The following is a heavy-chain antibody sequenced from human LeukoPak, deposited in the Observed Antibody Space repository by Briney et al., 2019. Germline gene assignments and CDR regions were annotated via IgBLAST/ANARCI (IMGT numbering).Heavy chain of an antibody. Sequence: TGGSLSSSCSASGFTFSSYVMHWFRQPPGKGLEYVSAISSNGGSTYYADSVKGRFTISRDNSKNTLYLQMSSLRAEDTAVYYCVSGYSYGETYYWGQGTLVTVSS. CDR1: GFTFSSYV. CDR3: VSGYSYGETYY. CDR2: ISSNGGST. J-gene: IGHJ4*02. D-gene: IGHD5-18*01. V-gene: IGHV3-64D*06.